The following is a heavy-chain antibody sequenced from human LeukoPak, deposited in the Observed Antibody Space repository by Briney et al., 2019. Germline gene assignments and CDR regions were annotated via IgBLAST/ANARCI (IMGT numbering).Heavy chain of an antibody. V-gene: IGHV6-1*01. J-gene: IGHJ6*02. CDR3: VRTLGYGIDV. D-gene: IGHD7-27*01. CDR1: GDSVSSNSAA. Sequence: SQTLSLTCGISGDSVSSNSAAWIWIRQSPSRGLEWLARTYYRSKWYNGYAVSVQSRITINSDTSRNQFSLQSNSVTPEDTAVYYCVRTLGYGIDVWGRGTAVTVSS. CDR2: TYYRSKWYN.